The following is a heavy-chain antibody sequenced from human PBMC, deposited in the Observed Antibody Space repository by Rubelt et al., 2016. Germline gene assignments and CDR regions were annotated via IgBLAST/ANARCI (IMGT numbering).Heavy chain of an antibody. V-gene: IGHV4-59*01. CDR2: IYYGGRT. CDR1: GASIRSYY. Sequence: QVQLQESGPGLVKPSETLSLTCTVSGASIRSYYWSWIRQPPGKGLEWIGNIYYGGRTNYTPSLTSRVTMSVDTSTNQCSLKLSSVTAADTAGYYCARFGAAAGTDYWGQGALVTVSS. D-gene: IGHD6-13*01. J-gene: IGHJ4*02. CDR3: ARFGAAAGTDY.